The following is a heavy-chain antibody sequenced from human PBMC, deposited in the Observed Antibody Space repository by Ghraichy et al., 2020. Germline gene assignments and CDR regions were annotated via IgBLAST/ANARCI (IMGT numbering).Heavy chain of an antibody. V-gene: IGHV4-39*01. CDR1: GGSISSSSYY. Sequence: SETLSLTCTVSGGSISSSSYYWGWIRQPPGKGLEWIGSIYYSGSTYYNPSLKSRVTISVDTSKNQFSLKLSSVTAADTAVYYCAPLTRYCSSTSCSNWFDPWGQGTLVTVSS. D-gene: IGHD2-2*01. CDR3: APLTRYCSSTSCSNWFDP. CDR2: IYYSGST. J-gene: IGHJ5*02.